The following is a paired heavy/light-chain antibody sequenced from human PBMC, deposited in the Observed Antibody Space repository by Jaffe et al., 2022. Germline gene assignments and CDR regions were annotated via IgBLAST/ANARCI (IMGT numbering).Light chain of an antibody. CDR1: SSNIGNYY. CDR3: GTWDSSLSAGV. V-gene: IGLV1-51*01. CDR2: DNS. J-gene: IGLJ3*02. Sequence: QSVLTQPPSVSAAPGQKVTISCSGSSSNIGNYYVSWYQQLPGTAPKLLIYDNSKRPSGIPDRFSGSKSGTSATLGITGLQTGDEADYYCGTWDSSLSAGVFGGGTKLTVL.
Heavy chain of an antibody. V-gene: IGHV3-23*01. D-gene: IGHD4-17*01. CDR3: AKTPRATVNSYMDV. J-gene: IGHJ6*03. Sequence: EVQLLESGGDLVPPGGSLRLSCAASGFTFSSYAMTWVRQAPGKGLEWVSTITGGGGSTYYADSVKGRFTMSRDNSKNTLYLQMNSLRAEDTAIYYCAKTPRATVNSYMDVWGKGTTVTVSS. CDR2: ITGGGGST. CDR1: GFTFSSYA.